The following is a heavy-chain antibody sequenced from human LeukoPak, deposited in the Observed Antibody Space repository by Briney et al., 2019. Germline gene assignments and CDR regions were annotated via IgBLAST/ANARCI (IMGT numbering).Heavy chain of an antibody. CDR2: IYSDNT. J-gene: IGHJ6*03. CDR1: GFTFSSNS. V-gene: IGHV3-53*01. CDR3: ARDLFRDIAAAGTGHYYYMDV. D-gene: IGHD6-13*01. Sequence: QPGGSLRLSCTVSGFTFSSNSMSWVRQAPGKGLEWVSFIYSDNTHYSDSVKGRFTISRDNSKNTLYLQMNSLRAEDTAVYYCARDLFRDIAAAGTGHYYYMDVWGKGTTVTVSS.